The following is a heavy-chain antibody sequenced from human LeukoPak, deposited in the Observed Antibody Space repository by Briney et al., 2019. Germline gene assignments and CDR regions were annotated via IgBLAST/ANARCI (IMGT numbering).Heavy chain of an antibody. CDR3: ARDLIAARPGWFDP. J-gene: IGHJ5*02. D-gene: IGHD6-6*01. CDR2: ISAYNGNT. Sequence: GASVKVSCKASGYTFADYYIHWVRQAPGQGLEWMGWISAYNGNTNYAQNLQGRVTLTTDTSASTAYMELRSLRSDDTAVYYCARDLIAARPGWFDPWGQGTLVIVSS. CDR1: GYTFADYY. V-gene: IGHV1-18*04.